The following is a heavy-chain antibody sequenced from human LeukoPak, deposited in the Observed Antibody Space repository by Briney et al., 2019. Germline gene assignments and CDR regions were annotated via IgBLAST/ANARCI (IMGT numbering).Heavy chain of an antibody. CDR2: IYYSGST. CDR1: GGSLRSYY. CDR3: ARRRGGRFLEWLLTIDY. D-gene: IGHD3-3*01. J-gene: IGHJ4*02. V-gene: IGHV4-59*12. Sequence: SETLSLTFTVSGGSLRSYYWSWIRQPPGKGLEWIGYIYYSGSTNYNPSLKSRVTISVDTSKNQFSLKLSSVTAADTAVYYCARRRGGRFLEWLLTIDYWGQGTLVTVSS.